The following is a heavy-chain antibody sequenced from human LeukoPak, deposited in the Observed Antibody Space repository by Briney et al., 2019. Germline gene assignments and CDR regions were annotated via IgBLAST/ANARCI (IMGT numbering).Heavy chain of an antibody. Sequence: GGCLRLSCAVSGFTLSSYWMHWVRQAPGKGRVWVSRVNSDGSTTEYADSVKGRFTISRDNAKNTLYLQMNSLRVDDTAIYYCTRNVLGYGDWDVGGEGTLVSVS. J-gene: IGHJ4*02. CDR2: VNSDGSTT. D-gene: IGHD4-17*01. CDR3: TRNVLGYGDWDV. V-gene: IGHV3-74*01. CDR1: GFTLSSYW.